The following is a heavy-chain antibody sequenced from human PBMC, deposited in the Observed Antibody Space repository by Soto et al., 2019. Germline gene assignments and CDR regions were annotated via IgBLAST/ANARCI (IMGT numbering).Heavy chain of an antibody. Sequence: QVQLVQSGAEVKKPGASVKVSCKASGYTFTSYAMHWVRQAPGQRLEWMGWINAGNGNTKYSQKFQGRVTITRDTSASTDYMELSSLRSEDTAVYYCASPAPYCSGGSCYPIYNYWGQGTLVTVSS. CDR1: GYTFTSYA. D-gene: IGHD2-15*01. J-gene: IGHJ4*02. V-gene: IGHV1-3*01. CDR3: ASPAPYCSGGSCYPIYNY. CDR2: INAGNGNT.